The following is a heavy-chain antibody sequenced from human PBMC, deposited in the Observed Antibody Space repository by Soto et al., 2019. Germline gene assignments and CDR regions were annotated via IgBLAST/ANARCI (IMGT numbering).Heavy chain of an antibody. CDR2: IKSKTDGGTT. D-gene: IGHD2-2*01. V-gene: IGHV3-15*07. Sequence: PGGSLRLSCAASGFTFSNAWMNWVRQAPGKGLEWVGRIKSKTDGGTTDYAAPVKGRFTISRDDSKNTLYLQMNSLKTEDTVVYYCTTDGLDIVLVPAAMLDYWGQGTLVTVSS. CDR3: TTDGLDIVLVPAAMLDY. CDR1: GFTFSNAW. J-gene: IGHJ4*02.